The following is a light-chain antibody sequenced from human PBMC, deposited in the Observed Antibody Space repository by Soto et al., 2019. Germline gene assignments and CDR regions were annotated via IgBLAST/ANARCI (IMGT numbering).Light chain of an antibody. V-gene: IGLV1-51*01. J-gene: IGLJ3*02. Sequence: QSVLTQPPSVSAAPGQKVTISCSGSNSNIGNNYVSWYQQLPGTAPKLLIYDNNKRPSGIPDRFSGSRSGTSATLGITGLQTGDEADYYCGTWDSRLSAWVFGGGTKLTVL. CDR1: NSNIGNNY. CDR2: DNN. CDR3: GTWDSRLSAWV.